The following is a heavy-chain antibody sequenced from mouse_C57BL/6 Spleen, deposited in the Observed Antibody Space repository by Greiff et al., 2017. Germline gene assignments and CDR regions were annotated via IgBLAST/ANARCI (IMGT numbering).Heavy chain of an antibody. CDR1: GYTFTSYW. CDR2: IDPSDSYT. Sequence: QVQLQQPGAELVMPGASVKLSCKASGYTFTSYWMHWVKQRPGQGLEWIGEIDPSDSYTNYNQKFKGKSTLTVDKSSSTAYMQLSSLTSEDSAVXYCARWKPPDAMDYWGQGTSVTVSS. V-gene: IGHV1-69*01. J-gene: IGHJ4*01. CDR3: ARWKPPDAMDY.